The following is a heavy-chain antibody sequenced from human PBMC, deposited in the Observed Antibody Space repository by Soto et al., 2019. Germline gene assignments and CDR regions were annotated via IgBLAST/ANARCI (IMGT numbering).Heavy chain of an antibody. J-gene: IGHJ4*02. CDR1: GFTFDDYA. V-gene: IGHV3-9*01. CDR2: ISWNSGSI. CDR3: AKDIRSDAVAGPFDY. Sequence: EVQLVESGGGLVQPGRSLRLSCAASGFTFDDYAMHWVRQAPGKGLEWVSGISWNSGSIGYADSVKGRFTISRDNAKNSLYLQMNSLRAEDTALYYCAKDIRSDAVAGPFDYWGQGTLVTVSS. D-gene: IGHD6-19*01.